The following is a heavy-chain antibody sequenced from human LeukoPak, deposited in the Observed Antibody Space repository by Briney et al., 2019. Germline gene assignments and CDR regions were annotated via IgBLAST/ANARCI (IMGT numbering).Heavy chain of an antibody. CDR1: GYTFTSYG. D-gene: IGHD1-26*01. V-gene: IGHV1-18*01. J-gene: IGHJ4*02. Sequence: ASVKVSCKASGYTFTSYGISWVRRAPGQGLEWMGWISAYNGNTNYAQKLQGRVTMTTDTSTSTAYMELRSLRSDDTAVYYCARSQSQKWELPVDYWGQGTLVTVSS. CDR2: ISAYNGNT. CDR3: ARSQSQKWELPVDY.